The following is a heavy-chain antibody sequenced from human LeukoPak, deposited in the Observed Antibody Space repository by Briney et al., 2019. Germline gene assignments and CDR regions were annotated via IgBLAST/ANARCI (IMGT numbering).Heavy chain of an antibody. Sequence: PSETLSLTCTVSGGSISSYYWSWIRQPPGKGLEWIGYIYYSGTTNYNPSLKSRVTISIDTSKNQFSLKLTSVTAADTAVYYCARVSWFPGTSYYYMDVWGKGTTVTVSS. D-gene: IGHD1-1*01. CDR1: GGSISSYY. CDR2: IYYSGTT. J-gene: IGHJ6*03. CDR3: ARVSWFPGTSYYYMDV. V-gene: IGHV4-59*01.